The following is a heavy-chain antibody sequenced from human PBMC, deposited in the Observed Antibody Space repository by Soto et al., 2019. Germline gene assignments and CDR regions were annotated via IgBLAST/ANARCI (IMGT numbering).Heavy chain of an antibody. D-gene: IGHD6-19*01. Sequence: EVQLVESGGGLLHPGGSLRLSCAASGFTFSSYWMHWVRQAPGQGLVSVSRINGGGSDTPYADSVKGRFTISRDKAKNTLYLQMNSLTADDTAVYYCARGSSGWHIDYWGQGTLVTVSS. CDR2: INGGGSDT. CDR3: ARGSSGWHIDY. J-gene: IGHJ4*02. CDR1: GFTFSSYW. V-gene: IGHV3-74*01.